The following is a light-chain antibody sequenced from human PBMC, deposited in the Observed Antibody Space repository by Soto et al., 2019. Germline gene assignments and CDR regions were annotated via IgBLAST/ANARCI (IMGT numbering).Light chain of an antibody. CDR1: SSDLGSYNL. V-gene: IGLV2-23*01. CDR3: CSYAGSTTLYV. CDR2: EGS. Sequence: QSALTQPASVSGSPGQSITISCTGTSSDLGSYNLVSWYQQHPDKAPKLMIYEGSQRPSGVSNRFSGSKSCNTASLTISGLQAEDEADYYCCSYAGSTTLYVFGTGTKLTVL. J-gene: IGLJ1*01.